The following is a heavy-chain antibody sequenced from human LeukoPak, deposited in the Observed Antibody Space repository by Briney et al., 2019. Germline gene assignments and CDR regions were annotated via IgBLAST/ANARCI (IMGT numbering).Heavy chain of an antibody. D-gene: IGHD4/OR15-4a*01. J-gene: IGHJ5*02. V-gene: IGHV4-39*01. CDR2: VYYSGST. CDR3: ARRDYAAWFDP. Sequence: SETLSVTCNVSGDSITSGAFYWAWLRQSPGKGLEWIGNVYYSGSTQYNPSLRGRVSISMDKTKNQFSLNLNSVSVTDTAIYYCARRDYAAWFDPWGQGNLVTVSS. CDR1: GDSITSGAFY.